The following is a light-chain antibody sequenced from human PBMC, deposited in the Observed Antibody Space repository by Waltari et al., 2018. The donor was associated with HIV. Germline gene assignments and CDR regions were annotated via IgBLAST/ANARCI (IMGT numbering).Light chain of an antibody. Sequence: QSVLTQAPSVSGAPGQRVTIPCTGSSSNFGTGYDVPWYQQLPGTAPKLLIYANNQRPSGVPARFSGSKSATSASLVITGLQAEDEADYYCQSYDSSLNGHVVFGGGTKVTVL. J-gene: IGLJ2*01. CDR1: SSNFGTGYD. V-gene: IGLV1-40*01. CDR3: QSYDSSLNGHVV. CDR2: ANN.